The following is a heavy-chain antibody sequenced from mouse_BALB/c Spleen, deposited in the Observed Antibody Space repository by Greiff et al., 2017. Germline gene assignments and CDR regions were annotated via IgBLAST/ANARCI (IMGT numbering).Heavy chain of an antibody. D-gene: IGHD1-1*02. CDR1: GFNIKDYY. J-gene: IGHJ3*01. V-gene: IGHV14-4*02. CDR3: NAGGSWFAD. Sequence: VQLQQSGAELVRSGASVKLSCTASGFNIKDYYMHWVKQRPEQGLEWIGWIDPENGDTEYAPKFQGKATMTADTSSNTAYLQLSSLTSEDTAVYYCNAGGSWFADWGQGTLVTVSA. CDR2: IDPENGDT.